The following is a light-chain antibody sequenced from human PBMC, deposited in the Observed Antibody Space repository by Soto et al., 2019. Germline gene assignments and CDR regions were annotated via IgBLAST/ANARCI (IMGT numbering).Light chain of an antibody. V-gene: IGKV3-20*01. Sequence: EIVLTQSPCTLSLSPGERATLSCRASQSVSSSNLAWYQQKPGQAPRLVIYGASSRATGLPDWFSGGGSGTVFTLTISRLEPEDFALYFCQQYVDSPLTFGGGTKVEVK. CDR2: GAS. J-gene: IGKJ4*01. CDR3: QQYVDSPLT. CDR1: QSVSSSN.